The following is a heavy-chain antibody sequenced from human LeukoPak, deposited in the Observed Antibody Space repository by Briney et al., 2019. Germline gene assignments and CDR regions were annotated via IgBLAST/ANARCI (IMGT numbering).Heavy chain of an antibody. CDR3: ARGGYCSGGSCYHNWFDP. V-gene: IGHV7-4-1*02. CDR2: INTNTGNP. Sequence: ASVKVSCKASGYTFTSYAMNWVRQAPGQGLEWMGWINTNTGNPMYAQGFTGRFVFSLDTSVSTAYLQISSLKAEDTAVYYCARGGYCSGGSCYHNWFDPWGQGTLVTVSS. D-gene: IGHD2-15*01. CDR1: GYTFTSYA. J-gene: IGHJ5*02.